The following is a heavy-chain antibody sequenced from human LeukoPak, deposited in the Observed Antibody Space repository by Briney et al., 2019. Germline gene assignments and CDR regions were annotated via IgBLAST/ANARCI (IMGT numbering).Heavy chain of an antibody. J-gene: IGHJ6*04. CDR2: IKQDGSEK. Sequence: GGSLRLSCAASGLTFSTYWMTWVRQAPGKGLEWVANIKQDGSEKNYVDSVKGRFTISRDNAKNSLYLQMNSLRVEATAVYYCAGGIAMVRGGDVWGKGTTVTVSS. CDR3: AGGIAMVRGGDV. V-gene: IGHV3-7*01. CDR1: GLTFSTYW. D-gene: IGHD3-10*01.